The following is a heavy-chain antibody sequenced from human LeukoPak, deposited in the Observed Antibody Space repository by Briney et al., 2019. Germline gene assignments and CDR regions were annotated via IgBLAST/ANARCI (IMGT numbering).Heavy chain of an antibody. D-gene: IGHD3-3*01. CDR2: IIPIFGTA. CDR1: GGTFSSYA. J-gene: IGHJ6*03. V-gene: IGHV1-69*06. CDR3: ARKRGYDFGKGYYYYVDV. Sequence: GASVKVSCKASGGTFSSYAISWVRQAPGQGLEWMGGIIPIFGTANYAQKFQGRVTITADKSTSTAYMELSSLRSEDTAVYYCARKRGYDFGKGYYYYVDVWGKGTTVTVSS.